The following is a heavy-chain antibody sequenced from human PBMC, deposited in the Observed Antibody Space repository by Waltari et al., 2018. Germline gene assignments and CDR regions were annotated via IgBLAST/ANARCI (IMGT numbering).Heavy chain of an antibody. Sequence: RGKGLGWFPLIGGSSGSTSYADSVKGRFTISRDNSKNTLYLQMNSLIAEDTAVYYCAKDWEEIATILFDYWGQGTLVTVSS. CDR3: AKDWEEIATILFDY. CDR2: IGGSSGST. V-gene: IGHV3-23*01. D-gene: IGHD5-12*01. J-gene: IGHJ4*02.